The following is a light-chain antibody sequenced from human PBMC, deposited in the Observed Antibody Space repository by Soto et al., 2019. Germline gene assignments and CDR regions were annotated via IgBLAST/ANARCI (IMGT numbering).Light chain of an antibody. CDR1: NSDVGTYNY. V-gene: IGLV2-11*01. CDR2: DVT. CDR3: CSYAGSSSFRVL. J-gene: IGLJ2*01. Sequence: QSALTQPRSVSGSPGPSVTISCTGTNSDVGTYNYVSWYQQHPGKAPKLIIYDVTKRPSGVPDRFSGSKSGNTASLIISGLQAADEAEYYCCCCSYAGSSSFRVLFGGGTQLTVL.